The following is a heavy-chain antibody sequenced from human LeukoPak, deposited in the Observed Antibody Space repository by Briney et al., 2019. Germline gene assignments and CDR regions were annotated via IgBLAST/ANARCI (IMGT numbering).Heavy chain of an antibody. J-gene: IGHJ6*03. CDR1: GFTFSSYQ. D-gene: IGHD3-22*01. V-gene: IGHV3-48*03. Sequence: PGGSLRLSCAASGFTFSSYQMNWVRLAPGKGLEWVSYISSSGSTIYYADSVKGRFTISRDNSKNTLYLQMNSLRAEDTAVYYCAKDFHDSSGYYPYYYYYMDVWGKGTTVTVSS. CDR2: ISSSGSTI. CDR3: AKDFHDSSGYYPYYYYYMDV.